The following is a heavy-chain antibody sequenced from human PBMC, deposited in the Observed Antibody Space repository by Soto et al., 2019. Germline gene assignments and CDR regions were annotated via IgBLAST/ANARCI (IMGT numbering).Heavy chain of an antibody. Sequence: QVQLQESGPGLVKPLETLSLTCTVSGGSITSYRWSWIRQSAGKGLEWIGRKNTSGNTHYNPSLKSRVTVSIDTSRNQFFLTVNSVTAADSAVYYCARESGDNWDYEAYWGQGTPVTVSS. J-gene: IGHJ4*02. V-gene: IGHV4-4*07. D-gene: IGHD1-7*01. CDR1: GGSITSYR. CDR2: KNTSGNT. CDR3: ARESGDNWDYEAY.